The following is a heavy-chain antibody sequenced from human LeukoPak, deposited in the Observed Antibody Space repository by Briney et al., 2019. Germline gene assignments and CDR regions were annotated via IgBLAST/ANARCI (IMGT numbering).Heavy chain of an antibody. CDR2: MNPNSGNT. J-gene: IGHJ4*02. D-gene: IGHD6-19*01. CDR3: ARQIAVAGYYYFDY. CDR1: GYTFTSYD. Sequence: ASVKVSCKASGYTFTSYDINWVRQATGQGLEWMGWMNPNSGNTGYAQKFQGRVTMTRNTSISTAYMELSSLRSEDTAVYYYARQIAVAGYYYFDYWGQGTLVTVSS. V-gene: IGHV1-8*01.